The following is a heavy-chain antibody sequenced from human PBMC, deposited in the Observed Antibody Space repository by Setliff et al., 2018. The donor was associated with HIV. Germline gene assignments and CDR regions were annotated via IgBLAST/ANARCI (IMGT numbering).Heavy chain of an antibody. J-gene: IGHJ6*02. CDR2: ISAYNGNT. CDR1: GYTFTSYG. D-gene: IGHD3-9*01. V-gene: IGHV1-18*01. CDR3: AREGEVLRYFDWFQYGMDV. Sequence: ASVKVSCKASGYTFTSYGISWVRQAPGQGLEWMGWISAYNGNTNYAQKLQGRVAMTTDTSTSTAYMELRSLRSDDTAVYYCAREGEVLRYFDWFQYGMDVWGQGTTVTVSS.